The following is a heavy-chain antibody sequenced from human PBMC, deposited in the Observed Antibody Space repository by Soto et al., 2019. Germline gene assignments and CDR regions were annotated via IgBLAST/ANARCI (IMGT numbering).Heavy chain of an antibody. V-gene: IGHV3-23*01. Sequence: EVQLLESGGGLVQPGGSLRLSGPASGFTFSSNAMSWVRQAPGKGLEWVSAISGRGGSTYYADSVKGRFTISRDNSKNTLYLQMNSLRAEDTAVYYCAKDREPWQQLVYFDYWGQGTLVTVSS. CDR1: GFTFSSNA. CDR3: AKDREPWQQLVYFDY. CDR2: ISGRGGST. D-gene: IGHD6-13*01. J-gene: IGHJ4*02.